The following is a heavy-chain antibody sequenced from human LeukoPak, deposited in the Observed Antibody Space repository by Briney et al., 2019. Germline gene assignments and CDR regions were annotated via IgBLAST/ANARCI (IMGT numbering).Heavy chain of an antibody. CDR3: VRGGRVTTVINY. Sequence: GGSLRLSCAASGFTFSDYYMSWIRQPPGKGLEWVSEISSSSSYTNYADSVKGRFTISRDNAKNSLYLQMNRLRAEDTAVYYCVRGGRVTTVINYWGQGTLVTVSS. V-gene: IGHV3-11*03. D-gene: IGHD4-17*01. CDR1: GFTFSDYY. CDR2: ISSSSSYT. J-gene: IGHJ4*02.